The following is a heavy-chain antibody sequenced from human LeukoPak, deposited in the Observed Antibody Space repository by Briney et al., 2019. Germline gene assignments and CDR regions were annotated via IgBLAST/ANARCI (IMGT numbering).Heavy chain of an antibody. CDR1: GYTFTGYY. CDR3: ASGGGQWLRLNGFDP. Sequence: ASVKVSCKASGYTFTGYYMHWVRQAPGQGLEWMGWINPNSGGTNYAQKFQGSVTMTRDTSISTAYMELSRLRSDDTAVYYCASGGGQWLRLNGFDPWGQGTLVTVSS. J-gene: IGHJ5*02. V-gene: IGHV1-2*02. CDR2: INPNSGGT. D-gene: IGHD5-12*01.